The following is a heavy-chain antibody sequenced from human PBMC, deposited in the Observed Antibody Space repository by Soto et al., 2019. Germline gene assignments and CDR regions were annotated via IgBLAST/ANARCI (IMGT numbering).Heavy chain of an antibody. D-gene: IGHD3-22*01. V-gene: IGHV3-23*01. Sequence: EVQLLESGGGLVQPGGSLRLSCAASGFTFSSYAMSWVRQAPGKGLEWVSAISGSGGSTYYADSVKGRFTISRDNSKNTLYLQMNSLRAEDTAVYHCAKDGYVSVWLSAFYFDYWGQGTLVTVSS. CDR3: AKDGYVSVWLSAFYFDY. CDR2: ISGSGGST. J-gene: IGHJ4*02. CDR1: GFTFSSYA.